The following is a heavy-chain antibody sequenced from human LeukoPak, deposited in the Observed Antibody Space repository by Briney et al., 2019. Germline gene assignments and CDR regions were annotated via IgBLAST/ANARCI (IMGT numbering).Heavy chain of an antibody. Sequence: GGSLRLSCSASGFTFSRYAMHWVRQAPGKGLEYVSAISENGGRTYYANSVKGRFTNSRDNSKNTLYLQMDSLRAEDMAVYYCARDRVGGWAFDIWGQGTMVTVSS. CDR3: ARDRVGGWAFDI. CDR2: ISENGGRT. V-gene: IGHV3-64*01. J-gene: IGHJ3*02. CDR1: GFTFSRYA. D-gene: IGHD3-16*01.